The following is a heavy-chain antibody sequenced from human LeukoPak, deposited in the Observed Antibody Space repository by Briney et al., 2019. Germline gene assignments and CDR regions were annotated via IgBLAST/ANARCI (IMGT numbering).Heavy chain of an antibody. V-gene: IGHV4-31*03. J-gene: IGHJ4*02. CDR1: GGSISSGGYY. Sequence: SETLSLTCTVSGGSISSGGYYWSWIRQHPGKGLEWIGYIYYSGSTYYNPSLKSRVTISVDTSKNQFSLKLSSVTAADTAVYYCARETSSWFPNIPFDYWGQGALVTVSS. CDR2: IYYSGST. CDR3: ARETSSWFPNIPFDY. D-gene: IGHD6-13*01.